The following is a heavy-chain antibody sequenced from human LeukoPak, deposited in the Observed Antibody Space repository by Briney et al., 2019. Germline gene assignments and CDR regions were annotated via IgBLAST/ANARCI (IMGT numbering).Heavy chain of an antibody. CDR2: IWYDGSNK. D-gene: IGHD2-2*01. V-gene: IGHV3-33*01. CDR1: GFTFSSYG. CDR3: AREFGYCSSTSCRSRNWFDP. J-gene: IGHJ5*02. Sequence: GRSLRLSCAASGFTFSSYGMHWVRQAPGKGLGWVAVIWYDGSNKYYADSVKGRFTISRDNSKNTLYLQMNSLRAEDTAVYYCAREFGYCSSTSCRSRNWFDPWGQGTLVTVSS.